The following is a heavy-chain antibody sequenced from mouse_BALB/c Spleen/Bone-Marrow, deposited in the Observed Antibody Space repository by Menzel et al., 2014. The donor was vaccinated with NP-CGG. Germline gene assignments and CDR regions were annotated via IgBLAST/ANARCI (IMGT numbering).Heavy chain of an antibody. V-gene: IGHV14-3*02. J-gene: IGHJ4*01. CDR1: GFNIKDTY. D-gene: IGHD2-3*01. Sequence: EVHLVESGAELVKPGASVKLSCTASGFNIKDTYMHWVKQRPEQGLEWIGRIDPANGNTKYDPKFQGKATITADTSSNTDFLQLSSLTSEDTAVYYCARWLLNYYAMDYWGQGTSVTVSS. CDR2: IDPANGNT. CDR3: ARWLLNYYAMDY.